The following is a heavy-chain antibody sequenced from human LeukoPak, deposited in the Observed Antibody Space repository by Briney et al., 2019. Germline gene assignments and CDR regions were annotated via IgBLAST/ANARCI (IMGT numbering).Heavy chain of an antibody. V-gene: IGHV3-74*01. D-gene: IGHD2/OR15-2a*01. J-gene: IGHJ4*02. Sequence: GGSLRLSCAASGFTFSSYWMHWVRQAPGKGLVWVSHINIDGSSTNYADSVKGRFTISRDNAKNTLYLQMNSLRAEDTAVYYCARDTHEYSMVFDYWGQGTLVTVSS. CDR3: ARDTHEYSMVFDY. CDR2: INIDGSST. CDR1: GFTFSSYW.